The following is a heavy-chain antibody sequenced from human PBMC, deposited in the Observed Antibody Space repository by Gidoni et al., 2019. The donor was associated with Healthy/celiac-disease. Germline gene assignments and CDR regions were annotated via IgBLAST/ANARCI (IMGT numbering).Heavy chain of an antibody. Sequence: EVQLVESGGGLVKPGRSLRLSCTASGFTSGDYAMSWFRQAPGKGLEWVGFIRSKAYGGTKEYAASVKGIFTNSRDDSKSIAYLKMNSLKTEDTAVYYCTSFYDILTGYYTFGGWGRDYYGMDVWGQGTTVTVSS. CDR2: IRSKAYGGTK. V-gene: IGHV3-49*05. CDR3: TSFYDILTGYYTFGGWGRDYYGMDV. D-gene: IGHD3-9*01. J-gene: IGHJ6*02. CDR1: GFTSGDYA.